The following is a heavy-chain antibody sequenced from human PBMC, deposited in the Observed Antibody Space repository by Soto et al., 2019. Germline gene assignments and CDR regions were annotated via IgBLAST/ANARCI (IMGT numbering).Heavy chain of an antibody. V-gene: IGHV2-5*01. CDR3: AHHPITTASNWFDH. CDR1: GFSLTTSGVG. D-gene: IGHD1-1*01. J-gene: IGHJ5*02. CDR2: IYWNDDK. Sequence: GSGPTLVNRTHTLTLTCTFSGFSLTTSGVGVGWIRQPPGRALDWLALIYWNDDKRYSPSLRGRLTITKDTSKNQVVLAMTNMDPLDKATYYCAHHPITTASNWFDHSGLRTLVTVSS.